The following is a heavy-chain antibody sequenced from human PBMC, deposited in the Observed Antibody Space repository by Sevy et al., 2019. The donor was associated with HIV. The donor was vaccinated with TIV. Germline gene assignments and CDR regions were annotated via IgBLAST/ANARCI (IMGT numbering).Heavy chain of an antibody. J-gene: IGHJ4*02. Sequence: GGSLRLSCAASGFTFSSYAMSWVRQAPGKGLEWVSAISGSGGSTYYADSVKGRFTISRDNSKNTLYLQMNSLRAEDTAVYYCAKGSPIVVVLLPATFDYWGQGTLVTVSS. CDR3: AKGSPIVVVLLPATFDY. CDR2: ISGSGGST. V-gene: IGHV3-23*01. CDR1: GFTFSSYA. D-gene: IGHD2-15*01.